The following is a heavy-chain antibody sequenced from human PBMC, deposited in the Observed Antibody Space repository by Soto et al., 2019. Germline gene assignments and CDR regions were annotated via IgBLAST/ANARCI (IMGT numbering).Heavy chain of an antibody. CDR2: ISGSGGST. CDR3: AKDYGDWYWYFDL. Sequence: EVPLLESGGGSVQPGGSLRLSCAASGFTFSSYAMSWVRQAPGKGLEWVSAISGSGGSTSYADSVKGRFTISRDNSKNTLYLQMNSLRAEDTAVYYCAKDYGDWYWYFDLWGRGTLVTVSS. D-gene: IGHD4-17*01. CDR1: GFTFSSYA. J-gene: IGHJ2*01. V-gene: IGHV3-23*01.